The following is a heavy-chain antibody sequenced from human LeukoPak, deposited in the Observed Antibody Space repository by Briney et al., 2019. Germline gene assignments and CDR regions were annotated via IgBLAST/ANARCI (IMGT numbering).Heavy chain of an antibody. D-gene: IGHD3-10*01. V-gene: IGHV3-20*04. CDR3: ARSAYYGSGSYSDY. CDR1: GFTFDDYG. CDR2: IDWNGDRT. Sequence: GGSLRLSCAASGFTFDDYGMTWVRQAPGKGLEWVSGIDWNGDRTGYADSVRGRFAITRDNAKNSLYLQMNSLRAEDTALYYCARSAYYGSGSYSDYWGQGTLVTVSS. J-gene: IGHJ4*02.